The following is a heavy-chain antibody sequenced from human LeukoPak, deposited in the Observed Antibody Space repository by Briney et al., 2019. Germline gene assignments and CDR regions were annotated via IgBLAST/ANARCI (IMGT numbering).Heavy chain of an antibody. J-gene: IGHJ4*02. CDR3: ARPPSGCGGTCPSDH. V-gene: IGHV4-4*07. CDR2: IHDNGDS. D-gene: IGHD2-15*01. Sequence: SETLSLTCTVSGGSISNYSWSWIRQPAGKGLEWIGRIHDNGDSNHNPSLKSRVTMSLDTSRNQVSLKLASVTAADTAVYYCARPPSGCGGTCPSDHWGPGTQATVSS. CDR1: GGSISNYS.